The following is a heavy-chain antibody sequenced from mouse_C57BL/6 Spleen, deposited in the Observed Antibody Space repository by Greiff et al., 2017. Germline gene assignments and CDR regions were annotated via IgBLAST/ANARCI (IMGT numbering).Heavy chain of an antibody. CDR3: ARSGGGYFDV. V-gene: IGHV1-69*01. J-gene: IGHJ1*03. CDR2: IDPSDSYT. D-gene: IGHD3-1*01. CDR1: GYTFTSYW. Sequence: VQLQQSGAELARPGASVKMSCKASGYTFTSYWMHWVKQRPGQGLEWIGEIDPSDSYTNYNQKFKGKSTLTVDKSSSTAYMQLSSLTSEDSAVYYCARSGGGYFDVWGTGTTVTVSS.